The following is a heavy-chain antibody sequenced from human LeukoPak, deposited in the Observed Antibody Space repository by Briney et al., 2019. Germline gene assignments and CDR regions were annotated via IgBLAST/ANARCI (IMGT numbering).Heavy chain of an antibody. J-gene: IGHJ4*02. CDR2: IWYDGSNK. CDR3: AKQSQWELLYWYYFDY. CDR1: GFTFSSYS. D-gene: IGHD1-26*01. Sequence: PGGSLRLSCAASGFTFSSYSMHWVRQAPGKGLEWVAVIWYDGSNKYYADSVKGRFTISRDNSKNTLHLQMNSLRAEDTAVYYCAKQSQWELLYWYYFDYWGQGTLVTVSS. V-gene: IGHV3-33*06.